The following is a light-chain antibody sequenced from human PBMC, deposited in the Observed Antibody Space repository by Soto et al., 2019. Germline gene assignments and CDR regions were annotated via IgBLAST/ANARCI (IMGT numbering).Light chain of an antibody. CDR2: GAS. J-gene: IGKJ1*01. CDR3: QQYNHWWT. V-gene: IGKV3-15*01. Sequence: EIVMTQSPATLSVSPGERATLSCRSSQSVSTNLVWYQQKPGQAPRLLIYGASTRATGVPGRFSGTGSGTEYTLTISSLQSEDSAWYYCQQYNHWWTFGQGTKVEI. CDR1: QSVSTN.